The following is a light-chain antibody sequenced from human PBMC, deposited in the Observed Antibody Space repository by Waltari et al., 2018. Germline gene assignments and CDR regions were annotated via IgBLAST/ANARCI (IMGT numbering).Light chain of an antibody. CDR2: ANN. CDR1: SSNIGGDI. J-gene: IGLJ3*02. CDR3: ATWDASLDTWV. Sequence: QSVVTQPPSASGTPGQRVTLSCSGSSSNIGGDIVNWYQQFPGTAPKLLIYANNQRPSGVPGRVAGSRSGTSASLVISGLQSEDEADYYCATWDASLDTWVFGGGTKVTVL. V-gene: IGLV1-44*01.